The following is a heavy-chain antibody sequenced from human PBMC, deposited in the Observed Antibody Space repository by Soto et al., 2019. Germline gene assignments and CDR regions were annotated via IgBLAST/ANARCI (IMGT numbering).Heavy chain of an antibody. CDR2: ISYDGSNK. Sequence: GGSLRLSCAASGFTFSSYAMHWVRQAPGKGLEWVAVISYDGSNKYYADSVKGRFTISRDNSKNTLYLQMNSLRAEDTAVYYCARDQETYYDFWSGYYSHWGQGTLVTVSS. D-gene: IGHD3-3*01. V-gene: IGHV3-30-3*01. J-gene: IGHJ4*02. CDR1: GFTFSSYA. CDR3: ARDQETYYDFWSGYYSH.